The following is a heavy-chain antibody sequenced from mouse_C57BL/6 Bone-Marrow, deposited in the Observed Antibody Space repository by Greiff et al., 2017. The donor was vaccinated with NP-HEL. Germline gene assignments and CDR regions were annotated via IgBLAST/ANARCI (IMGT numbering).Heavy chain of an antibody. D-gene: IGHD2-12*01. CDR1: GFNIKDYY. CDR3: TRGEIRRLDY. Sequence: EVKLVESGAELVRPGASVKLSCTASGFNIKDYYMHWVKQRPEQGLEWIGRIDPEDGDTEYAPKFHFHAPMPADPSSNPAYLQLSSLTSEDTAVYYCTRGEIRRLDYWGQGTTLT. J-gene: IGHJ2*01. V-gene: IGHV14-1*01. CDR2: IDPEDGDT.